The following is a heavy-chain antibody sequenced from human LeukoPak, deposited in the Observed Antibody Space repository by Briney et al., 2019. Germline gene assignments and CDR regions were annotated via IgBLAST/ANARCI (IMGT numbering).Heavy chain of an antibody. J-gene: IGHJ4*02. CDR3: ARGGSSSWYY. CDR2: IYYSGST. CDR1: GGSISSHNYY. D-gene: IGHD6-13*01. Sequence: SETLSLTCIVSGGSISSHNYYWGWIRQPPGKGLEWIGSIYYSGSTYYNPSLKSRVTISVDTSKNQFSLKLSSVTAADTAVYYCARGGSSSWYYWGQGTLVTVSS. V-gene: IGHV4-39*07.